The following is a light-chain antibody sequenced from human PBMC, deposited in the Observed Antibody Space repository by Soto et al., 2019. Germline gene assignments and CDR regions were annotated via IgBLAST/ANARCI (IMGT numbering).Light chain of an antibody. Sequence: DIQMTQSPSTLSSSLGERVTITCRASQGISNYLAWYQQKPGKAPKLLIYAASTRHSGVPSRFSGSGSGTDFTLTISSLQPEDVAIYYCQKYNSSPLTFGGGTKVEIK. CDR1: QGISNY. V-gene: IGKV1-27*01. CDR3: QKYNSSPLT. CDR2: AAS. J-gene: IGKJ4*01.